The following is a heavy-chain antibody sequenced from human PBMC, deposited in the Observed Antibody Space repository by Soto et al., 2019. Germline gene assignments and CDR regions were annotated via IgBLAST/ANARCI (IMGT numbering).Heavy chain of an antibody. CDR2: IYYSGST. D-gene: IGHD1-7*01. CDR3: ARVRGTGTSDAFDI. V-gene: IGHV4-59*01. J-gene: IGHJ3*02. CDR1: GGSISSYY. Sequence: SETLSLTCTVSGGSISSYYWSWIRQPPGKGLEWIGYIYYSGSTNYNPSLKSRVTISVDTSKNQFSLKLSSVTAADTAVYYCARVRGTGTSDAFDIWGQGTMVTV.